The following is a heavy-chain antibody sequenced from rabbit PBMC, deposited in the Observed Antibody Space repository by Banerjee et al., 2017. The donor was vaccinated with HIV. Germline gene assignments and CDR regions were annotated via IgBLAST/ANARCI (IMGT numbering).Heavy chain of an antibody. Sequence: QEQLEESGGDLVKPEGSLTLTCTASGFSFSSRYWICWVRQAPGKGLEWIACIAGSSGTTYYASWAKGRFTITRSTRLNTVTLQMTSLTAADTATYFCARADYSYSGAGYSYPTYFNLWGQGTLVTIS. CDR1: GFSFSSRYW. V-gene: IGHV1S45*01. CDR2: IAGSSGTT. D-gene: IGHD7-1*01. CDR3: ARADYSYSGAGYSYPTYFNL. J-gene: IGHJ4*01.